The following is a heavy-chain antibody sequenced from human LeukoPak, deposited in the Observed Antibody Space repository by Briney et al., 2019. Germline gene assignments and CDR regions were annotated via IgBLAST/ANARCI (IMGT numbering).Heavy chain of an antibody. Sequence: KPSETLSLTCTVSGGSISSYYWSWIRQPPGKGLEWIGYIYYSGSTNYNPSLKSRVTISVDTSKNQFSLKLSSVTAADTAVYYCARDQVEGYSSGWNWYFDLWGRGTLVTVSS. CDR3: ARDQVEGYSSGWNWYFDL. J-gene: IGHJ2*01. D-gene: IGHD6-19*01. CDR2: IYYSGST. CDR1: GGSISSYY. V-gene: IGHV4-59*01.